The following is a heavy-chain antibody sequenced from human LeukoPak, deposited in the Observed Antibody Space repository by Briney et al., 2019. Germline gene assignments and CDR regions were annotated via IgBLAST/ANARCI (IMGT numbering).Heavy chain of an antibody. CDR3: ARGRDGNPFNDAFDI. J-gene: IGHJ3*02. V-gene: IGHV4-4*07. D-gene: IGHD4-23*01. CDR1: GGSISGYY. Sequence: SETLSLTCTVSGGSISGYYWSWIRQPAGKGLEWIGRIYISGSTNYNPSLKTRVTMSTDTSDNYFSLRLSSVTAADTAVYYCARGRDGNPFNDAFDIWGLGTVVTVSS. CDR2: IYISGST.